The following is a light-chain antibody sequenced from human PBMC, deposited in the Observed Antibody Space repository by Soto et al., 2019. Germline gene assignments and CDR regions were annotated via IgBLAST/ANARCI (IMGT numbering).Light chain of an antibody. V-gene: IGKV3-20*01. CDR2: GAS. CDR1: QSINNN. CDR3: HQYGISP. J-gene: IGKJ4*01. Sequence: EIVMTQSPATLSVSPVERATLSCRASQSINNNLAWYQQKPGQAPRLLIYGASSRATGIPDRFSGSGSGAEFTLTISRLEPEDFAVYYCHQYGISPFGGGTKVDIK.